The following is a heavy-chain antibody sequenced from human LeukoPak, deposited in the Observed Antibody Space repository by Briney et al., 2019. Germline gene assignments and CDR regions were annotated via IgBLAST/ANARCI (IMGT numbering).Heavy chain of an antibody. CDR1: GYSFTSYW. CDR2: IYPGDSDT. V-gene: IGHV5-51*01. D-gene: IGHD1-26*01. J-gene: IGHJ4*02. CDR3: ASSRAWDREGYYFDY. Sequence: GESLKISCKGSGYSFTSYWIGWVRQMPGKGLEWMGIIYPGDSDTRYSPSFQGQVTISADKSISTAYLQWSSLKASDTAMYYCASSRAWDREGYYFDYWGQGTLVTVSS.